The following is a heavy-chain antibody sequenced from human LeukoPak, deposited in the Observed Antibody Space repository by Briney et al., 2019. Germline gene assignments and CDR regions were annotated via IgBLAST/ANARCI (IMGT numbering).Heavy chain of an antibody. Sequence: GGSLRLSCAASGFTFSSYGMHWVRQAPGKGLEWVAVIWYDGSNKYYADSVKGRFTISRDNSKNTLYLQMNSLRAEDTAVYYCARDSGYPLYYFDYWGQGTLATVSS. CDR2: IWYDGSNK. CDR3: ARDSGYPLYYFDY. CDR1: GFTFSSYG. J-gene: IGHJ4*02. V-gene: IGHV3-33*01. D-gene: IGHD3-22*01.